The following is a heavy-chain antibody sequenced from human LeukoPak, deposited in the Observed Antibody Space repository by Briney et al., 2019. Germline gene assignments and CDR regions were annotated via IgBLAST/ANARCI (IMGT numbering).Heavy chain of an antibody. CDR2: IGSSGTTR. J-gene: IGHJ4*02. D-gene: IGHD6-19*01. V-gene: IGHV3-48*03. Sequence: GGSLRLSCAVSGFPFSIYEMNWVRQAPGKGLEWVSNIGSSGTTRYYADSVKGRFSISRENAKNSLYLQMNSRRVEHTGVYYCALLAVASDFDYWGQGALVTVSS. CDR1: GFPFSIYE. CDR3: ALLAVASDFDY.